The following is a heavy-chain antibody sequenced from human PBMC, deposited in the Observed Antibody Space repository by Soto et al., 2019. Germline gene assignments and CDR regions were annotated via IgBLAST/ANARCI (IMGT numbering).Heavy chain of an antibody. CDR2: ISGSGGST. CDR1: GFTFSNAW. D-gene: IGHD3-9*01. J-gene: IGHJ4*02. CDR3: SRDDSDWFFN. V-gene: IGHV3-23*01. Sequence: GGSLRLSCAASGFTFSNAWMNWVRQAPGKGLEWVSAISGSGGSTYYADSVKGRFTISRDNSKNTLYLQMNSLRAEDTAVYYCSRDDSDWFFNWGRGTLVTVSS.